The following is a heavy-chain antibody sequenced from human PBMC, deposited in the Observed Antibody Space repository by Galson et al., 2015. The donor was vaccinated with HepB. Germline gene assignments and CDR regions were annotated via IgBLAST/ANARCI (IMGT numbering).Heavy chain of an antibody. D-gene: IGHD3-3*01. CDR3: ARAPFAYFSLVV. V-gene: IGHV4-4*02. CDR1: GVSITGSNW. Sequence: TLSLTCAVSGVSITGSNWWAWVRQPPGKGLEWIGEVYHSGSDNYSPSLKSRGTISEDKSKNQMSLMVRSVTGADTAVYYCARAPFAYFSLVVWGQGTTVTVSS. CDR2: VYHSGSD. J-gene: IGHJ6*02.